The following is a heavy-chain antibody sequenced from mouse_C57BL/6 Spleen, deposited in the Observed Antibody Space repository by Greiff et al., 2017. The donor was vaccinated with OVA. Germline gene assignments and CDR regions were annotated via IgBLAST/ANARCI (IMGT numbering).Heavy chain of an antibody. J-gene: IGHJ1*03. V-gene: IGHV1-55*01. Sequence: QVQLQQPGAELVKPGASVKMSCKASGYTFTSYWITWVKQRPGQGLEWIGDIYPGSGSTNYNEKFKSKATLTVDTSSSAAYMQLSSLTSEDSAVYYCARGGRVYYGSSYWYFDVWGTGTTVTVSS. CDR2: IYPGSGST. CDR3: ARGGRVYYGSSYWYFDV. CDR1: GYTFTSYW. D-gene: IGHD1-1*01.